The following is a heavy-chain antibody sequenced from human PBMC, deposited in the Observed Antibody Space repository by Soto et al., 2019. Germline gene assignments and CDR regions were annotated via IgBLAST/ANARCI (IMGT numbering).Heavy chain of an antibody. CDR2: ISSSSSTT. V-gene: IGHV3-48*01. CDR3: AREGSSSGPDYEY. Sequence: PGGSLRLSCAASGFTFSSYSMNWVRQAPGKGLEWLSYISSSSSTTDYAAFVKGRFTISRDDSKNLIYLQMNSLKTEDTAVYYCAREGSSSGPDYEYWGQGTLVTVSS. CDR1: GFTFSSYS. D-gene: IGHD3-22*01. J-gene: IGHJ4*02.